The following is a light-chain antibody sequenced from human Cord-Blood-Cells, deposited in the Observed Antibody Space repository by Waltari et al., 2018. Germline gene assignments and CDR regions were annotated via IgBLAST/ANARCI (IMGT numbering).Light chain of an antibody. V-gene: IGKV3-11*01. Sequence: DIVLTQSPATLTVSPGERATLSCRASPTASSYLAWYQQKPGQAPRLFIYDASTRTTGIPARFSFRGSRTYCSLTTSCLEPIYFAVYYCQHRSNWPPLTFGVGTKVEIK. J-gene: IGKJ4*01. CDR3: QHRSNWPPLT. CDR2: DAS. CDR1: PTASSY.